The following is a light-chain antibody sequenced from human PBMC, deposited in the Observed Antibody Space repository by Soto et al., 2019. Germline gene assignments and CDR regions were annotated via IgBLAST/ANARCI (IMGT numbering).Light chain of an antibody. Sequence: EIELTQSPGTLSLSPGERATLSCRASQSVSSSYLAWYQQKPGQAPRLLIYGSSSRATGIPARFSGSGSGTDFTLTISRLEPEDFAVYYCQQYGSSLQGTFGQGTKVEIK. CDR1: QSVSSSY. CDR2: GSS. CDR3: QQYGSSLQGT. J-gene: IGKJ1*01. V-gene: IGKV3-20*01.